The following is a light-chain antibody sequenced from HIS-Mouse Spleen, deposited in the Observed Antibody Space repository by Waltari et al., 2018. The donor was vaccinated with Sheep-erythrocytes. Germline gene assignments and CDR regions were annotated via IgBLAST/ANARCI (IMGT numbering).Light chain of an antibody. V-gene: IGLV2-23*01. Sequence: QSALTQPASVSGSPGQSITISCTGTSSDVGSYYLVSWYQQHPGKAPKPMIYEGSKRPSGVSNRFSGSKSGNTASLTISGLQAEDEADYYCCSYAGSSTPWVFGGGTKLTVL. CDR1: SSDVGSYYL. J-gene: IGLJ3*02. CDR3: CSYAGSSTPWV. CDR2: EGS.